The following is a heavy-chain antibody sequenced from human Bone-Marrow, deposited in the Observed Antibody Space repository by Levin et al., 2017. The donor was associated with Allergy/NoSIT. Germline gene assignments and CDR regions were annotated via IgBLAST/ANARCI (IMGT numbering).Heavy chain of an antibody. J-gene: IGHJ4*02. CDR3: ATLKDLVVVPAATALYY. V-gene: IGHV1-2*06. CDR1: GYTFTGYY. CDR2: INPNSGAT. D-gene: IGHD2-2*01. Sequence: GESLKISCKTSGYTFTGYYMHWVRQAPGQGLEWVGRINPNSGATNSAQKFQGRVTMTRDTSSSTADMELSGLTFDDTAVYYCATLKDLVVVPAATALYYWGQGTLVTVSP.